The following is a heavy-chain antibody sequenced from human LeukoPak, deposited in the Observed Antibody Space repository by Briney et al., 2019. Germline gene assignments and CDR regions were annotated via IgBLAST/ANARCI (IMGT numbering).Heavy chain of an antibody. D-gene: IGHD3-22*01. J-gene: IGHJ5*02. CDR3: ARGLYYDSSGYRNWFDP. CDR2: INHSGST. CDR1: GGSFSGYY. V-gene: IGHV4-34*01. Sequence: SETLSLTCAVYGGSFSGYYWSWIRQPPGKGREWIGEINHSGSTNYNPSLKSRVTISVDTSKNQFSLKLSSVTAADTAVYYCARGLYYDSSGYRNWFDPWGQGTLVTVSS.